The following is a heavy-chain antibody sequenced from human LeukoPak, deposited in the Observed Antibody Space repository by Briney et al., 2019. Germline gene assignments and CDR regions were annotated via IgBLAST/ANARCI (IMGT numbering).Heavy chain of an antibody. Sequence: PGGSLRLSCAASGFTFRSYNMNWVRQAPGKGLEWVSSISSSSSYIYYADSVKGRFTISRDNAKNSLYLQMNSLRAEDTAVYYCASFRGVHHWGQGTLVTVSS. CDR3: ASFRGVHH. CDR1: GFTFRSYN. V-gene: IGHV3-21*01. J-gene: IGHJ5*02. CDR2: ISSSSSYI. D-gene: IGHD2-8*01.